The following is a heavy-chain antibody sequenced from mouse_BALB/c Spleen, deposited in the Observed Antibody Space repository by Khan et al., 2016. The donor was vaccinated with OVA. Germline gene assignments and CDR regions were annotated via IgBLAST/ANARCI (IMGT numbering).Heavy chain of an antibody. V-gene: IGHV3-2*02. Sequence: EVQLQESGPGLVKPSQSLSLTCTVSGYSITSDYAWNWIRQFPGNKLEWMGYISYSGSTDFNPSLKSRISITRDTSKNQFFLQLNSVTTEDTATYYCARRYWYVDVWGAGTTVTVSS. CDR3: ARRYWYVDV. J-gene: IGHJ1*01. CDR1: GYSITSDYA. CDR2: ISYSGST.